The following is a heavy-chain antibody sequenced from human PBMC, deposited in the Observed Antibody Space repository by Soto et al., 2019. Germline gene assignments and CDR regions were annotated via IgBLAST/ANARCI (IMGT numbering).Heavy chain of an antibody. CDR1: GVSVSSNY. CDR2: MYSDGRT. J-gene: IGHJ4*02. CDR3: ARYYGAGSYFFDH. D-gene: IGHD3-10*01. Sequence: EVQLVESGGGLIHPGGSLRLSCVGSGVSVSSNYMAWVRQAPGKGLEWVAVMYSDGRTYYADSVKGRFTISRDDSKNTLYLQTNSLRAEDTAVYYCARYYGAGSYFFDHWGQGALVTVSS. V-gene: IGHV3-53*01.